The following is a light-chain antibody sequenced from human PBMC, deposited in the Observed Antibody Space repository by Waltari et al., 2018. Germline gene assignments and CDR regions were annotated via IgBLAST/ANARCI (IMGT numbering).Light chain of an antibody. CDR1: SSDVGSYNL. J-gene: IGLJ2*01. CDR2: EGS. CDR3: CSYAGSHVV. Sequence: QSALTQPASVSGSPGQSITISCTGPSSDVGSYNLVSWYQQHPGQAPKLMIYEGSKRPSGVSNRFSGSKSGNTASLTISGLQAEDEADYYCCSYAGSHVVFGGGTKLTVL. V-gene: IGLV2-23*01.